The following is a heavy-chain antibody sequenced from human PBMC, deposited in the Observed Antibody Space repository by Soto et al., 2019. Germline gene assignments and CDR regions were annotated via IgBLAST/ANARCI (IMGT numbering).Heavy chain of an antibody. D-gene: IGHD3-9*01. CDR3: ARAVDILTGYYRYYFDY. Sequence: QVQLQQWGAGLLKPSETLSLTCAVYGGSFSGYYWSWIRQPPGKGLEWIGEINHSGSTNYNPSLKSRVTISVDTSKNQFSLKLSSVTAADTAVYYCARAVDILTGYYRYYFDYWGQGTLVTVSS. CDR1: GGSFSGYY. CDR2: INHSGST. J-gene: IGHJ4*02. V-gene: IGHV4-34*01.